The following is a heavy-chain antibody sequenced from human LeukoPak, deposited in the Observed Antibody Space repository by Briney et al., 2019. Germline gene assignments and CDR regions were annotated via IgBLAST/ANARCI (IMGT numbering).Heavy chain of an antibody. J-gene: IGHJ3*02. CDR2: IDPDSGDT. D-gene: IGHD2-2*01. V-gene: IGHV1-2*02. CDR3: ASKGSGYCISTSCQGAFDI. Sequence: GASVKVSCKASGYTFTGYYNHWVRQAPGQGLEWMGWIDPDSGDTNYAQRFQGRVTMTRDTSISKAYMELSSPRSDDTAVYYCASKGSGYCISTSCQGAFDIWGQGTMVTVSS. CDR1: GYTFTGYY.